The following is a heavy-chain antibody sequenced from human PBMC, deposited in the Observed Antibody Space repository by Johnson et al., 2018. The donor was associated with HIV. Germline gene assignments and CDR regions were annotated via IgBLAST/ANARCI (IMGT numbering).Heavy chain of an antibody. CDR1: GFTFSSYW. CDR2: IKQDGSEK. Sequence: EMQLVESGGGLVQPGGSLRLSCAASGFTFSSYWMSWVRQAPGKGLEWVANIKQDGSEKYYVDSVKCRFTISRDNAKNSLYLQMNSLRAEDTAVYYCARPRRGMATNRDAFDIWGQGTMVTVSS. CDR3: ARPRRGMATNRDAFDI. D-gene: IGHD5-24*01. V-gene: IGHV3-7*01. J-gene: IGHJ3*02.